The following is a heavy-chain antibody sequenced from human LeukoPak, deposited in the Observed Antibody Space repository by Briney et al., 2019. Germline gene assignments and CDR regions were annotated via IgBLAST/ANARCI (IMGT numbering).Heavy chain of an antibody. Sequence: PSETLSLTCTVSGGSISSYYWSWIRQPPGKGLEWIGYIYYSGSTNYNPSLKSRVTISVDTSKNQFSLKLSSVTAADTAVYYCARDPSPIALAGNYYYYGMDVWGQGTTVTVSS. V-gene: IGHV4-59*01. CDR2: IYYSGST. D-gene: IGHD6-19*01. CDR1: GGSISSYY. CDR3: ARDPSPIALAGNYYYYGMDV. J-gene: IGHJ6*02.